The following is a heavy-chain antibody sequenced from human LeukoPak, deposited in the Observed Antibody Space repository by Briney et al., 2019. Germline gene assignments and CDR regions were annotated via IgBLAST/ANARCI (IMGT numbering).Heavy chain of an antibody. Sequence: SETLSLTCAVYGGSFSGYYWSWIRQPPGKGLEWIGEINHSGSTNYNPSLKSRVTISVDTSKNQFSLKLSSVTAADTAVYYCARVRGDSSGDYWGQGTLVSVSS. V-gene: IGHV4-34*01. CDR1: GGSFSGYY. CDR3: ARVRGDSSGDY. CDR2: INHSGST. D-gene: IGHD3-22*01. J-gene: IGHJ4*02.